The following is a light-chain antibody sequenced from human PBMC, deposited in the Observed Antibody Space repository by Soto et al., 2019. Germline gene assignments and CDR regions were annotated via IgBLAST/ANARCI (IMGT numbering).Light chain of an antibody. Sequence: QSVLTQPPSVSGAPGQRVTISCTGSSSNIGAGYDVHWYQQLPGTAPKLLIYGNSNRPSGVPDRFSGSKSGTSASLAITGLQAEEEVDYYCQSYDSSLSGYVFGTGTKLTVL. CDR3: QSYDSSLSGYV. CDR1: SSNIGAGYD. J-gene: IGLJ1*01. CDR2: GNS. V-gene: IGLV1-40*01.